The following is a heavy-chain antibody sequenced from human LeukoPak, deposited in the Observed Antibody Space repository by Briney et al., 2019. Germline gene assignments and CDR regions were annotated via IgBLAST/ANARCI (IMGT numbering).Heavy chain of an antibody. CDR2: INSDGSST. CDR1: GFTFSTYW. Sequence: AGGSLRLSCAASGFTFSTYWMHWVRQAPGKGLVWVSRINSDGSSTIYADSVKGRFTISRDNAKNTLYLQMNSLRAEDTAVYYCATLVNYWSFDYWGQGTLVTVSS. CDR3: ATLVNYWSFDY. V-gene: IGHV3-74*01. J-gene: IGHJ4*02. D-gene: IGHD1-1*01.